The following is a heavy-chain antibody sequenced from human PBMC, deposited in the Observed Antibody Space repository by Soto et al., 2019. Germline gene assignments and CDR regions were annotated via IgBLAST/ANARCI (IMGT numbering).Heavy chain of an antibody. CDR2: IYPGDSDT. D-gene: IGHD1-7*01. CDR1: GYSFTSYW. Sequence: PGESLKISCKGSGYSFTSYWIGWVRQMPGKGLEWMGIIYPGDSDTRYSPSFQGQVTISADKSISTAYLQWSSLKASDTAMYYCASPHPLFITGTTHAFDIWGQGTMVTVSS. V-gene: IGHV5-51*01. J-gene: IGHJ3*02. CDR3: ASPHPLFITGTTHAFDI.